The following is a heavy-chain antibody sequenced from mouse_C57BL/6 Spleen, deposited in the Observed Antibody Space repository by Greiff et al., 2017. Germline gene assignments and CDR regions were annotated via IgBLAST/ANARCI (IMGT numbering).Heavy chain of an antibody. D-gene: IGHD1-1*01. Sequence: QVQLKESGAELVKPGASVKLSCKASGYTFTEYTIHWVKQRSGQGLEWIGWFYPGSGSIKYNEKFKDKATLTADKSSSTVYMELSRLTSEDSAVYFCARHEAPNYYGSSYDYAMDYWGQGTSVTVSS. V-gene: IGHV1-62-2*01. CDR3: ARHEAPNYYGSSYDYAMDY. J-gene: IGHJ4*01. CDR1: GYTFTEYT. CDR2: FYPGSGSI.